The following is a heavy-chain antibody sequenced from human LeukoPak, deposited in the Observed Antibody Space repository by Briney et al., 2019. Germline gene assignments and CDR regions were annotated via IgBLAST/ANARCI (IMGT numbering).Heavy chain of an antibody. J-gene: IGHJ6*04. CDR2: ISGSGAST. CDR3: AELGITMIGGV. V-gene: IGHV3-23*01. D-gene: IGHD3-10*02. Sequence: GGSLRLSCAASGFTFSSYAMTWVRQAPGKGLEWVSTISGSGASTYYADSVKGRFTISRDNSKNTLYLQMNSLRAEDTAVYYCAELGITMIGGVWGKGTTVTISS. CDR1: GFTFSSYA.